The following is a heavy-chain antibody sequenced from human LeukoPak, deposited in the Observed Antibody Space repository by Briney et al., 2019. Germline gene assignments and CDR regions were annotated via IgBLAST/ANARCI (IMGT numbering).Heavy chain of an antibody. D-gene: IGHD6-13*01. J-gene: IGHJ4*02. CDR1: GDSVSSNSAA. CDR3: ARLGGGTGWYSSSWYGFDY. V-gene: IGHV6-1*01. Sequence: SQTLSLTCAISGDSVSSNSAAWNWIRQSPSRGLEWLGRTYYRSKWYNDYAVSVKSRITINPDTSKNQFSLKLSSVTAADTAVYYCARLGGGTGWYSSSWYGFDYWGQGTLVTVSS. CDR2: TYYRSKWYN.